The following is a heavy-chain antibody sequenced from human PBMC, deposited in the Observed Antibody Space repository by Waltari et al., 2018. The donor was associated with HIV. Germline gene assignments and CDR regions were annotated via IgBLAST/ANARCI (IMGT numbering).Heavy chain of an antibody. CDR3: ARGGPLRIPYYYYGMDV. CDR2: IYYSGST. CDR1: GGSISSYY. Sequence: QVQLQESGPGLVKPSETLSLTCTVSGGSISSYYWSWIRQPPGKGLEWIGYIYYSGSTNYNPSLKSRVTISVDTSKNQFSLKLSSVTAADTAVYYCARGGPLRIPYYYYGMDVWGQGTTVTVSS. J-gene: IGHJ6*02. V-gene: IGHV4-59*01. D-gene: IGHD2-15*01.